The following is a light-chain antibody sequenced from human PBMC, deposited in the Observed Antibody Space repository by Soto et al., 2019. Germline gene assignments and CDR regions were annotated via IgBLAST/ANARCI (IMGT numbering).Light chain of an antibody. J-gene: IGKJ1*01. CDR1: QSVNRN. V-gene: IGKV3-15*01. Sequence: EIGVTQSPATLSVAPGERATLSCRASQSVNRNLAWYQQKPGQAPRLLIYGASTRATGIPTRFSGSGSWTEFTLTISRLQSEDFAVYYCQQDNDWPIWAFGQGTKVEIK. CDR2: GAS. CDR3: QQDNDWPIWA.